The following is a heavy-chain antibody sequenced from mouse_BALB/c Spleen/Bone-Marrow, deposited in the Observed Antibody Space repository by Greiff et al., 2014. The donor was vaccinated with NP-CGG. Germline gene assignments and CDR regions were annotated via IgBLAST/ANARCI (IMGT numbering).Heavy chain of an antibody. Sequence: VQLKESGAELVKPGASVKLSCTASGFNTKDTYMHWVKQRPEQGLEWIGRIDPANGNTKYDPKFQGKATITADTSSNTAYLQLSSLTSEDTAVYYCASYYYGSSSFAYWGQGTLVTVSA. J-gene: IGHJ3*01. CDR1: GFNTKDTY. D-gene: IGHD1-1*01. CDR3: ASYYYGSSSFAY. V-gene: IGHV14-3*02. CDR2: IDPANGNT.